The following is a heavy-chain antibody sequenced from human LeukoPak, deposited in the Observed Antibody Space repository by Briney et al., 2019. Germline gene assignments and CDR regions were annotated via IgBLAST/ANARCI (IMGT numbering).Heavy chain of an antibody. D-gene: IGHD3-22*01. V-gene: IGHV3-30*02. Sequence: GGSLRLSCAASGFTFSSYGMHWVRQAPGKGLEWVAFIRYDGSNKYYADSVKGRFTISRDNSKNTLYLQMNSLRAEDTAVYYYAKDAPTMIVGHWFDPWGQGTLVTVSS. CDR2: IRYDGSNK. CDR3: AKDAPTMIVGHWFDP. J-gene: IGHJ5*02. CDR1: GFTFSSYG.